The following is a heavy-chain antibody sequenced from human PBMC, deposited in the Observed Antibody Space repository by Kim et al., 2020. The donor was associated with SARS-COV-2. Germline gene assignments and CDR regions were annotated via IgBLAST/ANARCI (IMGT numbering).Heavy chain of an antibody. CDR3: ARGSAYYDFWSGYYYMDV. Sequence: GGSLRLSCAASGFTFSSYAMHWVRQAPGKGLEWVAVISYDGSNKYYADSVKGRFTISRDNSKNTLYLQMNSLRAEDTAVYYCARGSAYYDFWSGYYYMDV. D-gene: IGHD3-3*01. J-gene: IGHJ6*03. V-gene: IGHV3-30*04. CDR2: ISYDGSNK. CDR1: GFTFSSYA.